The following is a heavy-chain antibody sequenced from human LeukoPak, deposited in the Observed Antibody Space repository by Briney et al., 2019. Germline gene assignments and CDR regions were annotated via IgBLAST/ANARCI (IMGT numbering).Heavy chain of an antibody. Sequence: PGRSLRLSCAASGFTFSSYAMHWVRQAPGKGLEWVAVISYDGSNKYYADSVKGRFTISRDNSKNTLYLQMNSLRAEDTAVYYCASALRIVGATSGASSDYWGQGTLVTVSS. CDR1: GFTFSSYA. CDR3: ASALRIVGATSGASSDY. J-gene: IGHJ4*02. V-gene: IGHV3-30*04. D-gene: IGHD1-26*01. CDR2: ISYDGSNK.